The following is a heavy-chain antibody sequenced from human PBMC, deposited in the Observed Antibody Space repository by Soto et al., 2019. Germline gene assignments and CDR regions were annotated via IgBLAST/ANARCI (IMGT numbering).Heavy chain of an antibody. J-gene: IGHJ4*02. V-gene: IGHV4-59*07. CDR2: TYYSGST. D-gene: IGHD6-13*01. CDR1: GGSMISYY. CDR3: ARVRGTAGKRYFDY. Sequence: SDTLALGCTVSGGSMISYYWNWMRQPPGKGLQWIGYTYYSGSTTYNPSLKSRVTISVDSSKNQFSLKLDSVTPADTAVYYCARVRGTAGKRYFDYWGPGTLVTVSS.